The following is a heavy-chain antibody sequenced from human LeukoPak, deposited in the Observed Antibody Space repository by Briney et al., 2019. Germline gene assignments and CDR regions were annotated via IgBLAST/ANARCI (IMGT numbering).Heavy chain of an antibody. J-gene: IGHJ4*02. V-gene: IGHV3-7*01. CDR3: ARDRESESDSEGDY. CDR1: GFTFSRFW. Sequence: GGSLRLSCSASGFTFSRFWMSWVRQAPGKGLEYVALIKQGGSEIFHMDSVKRRFTISRDDATNSLYLQMNSLRVEDTALYYCARDRESESDSEGDYWGQGTLVTVSS. CDR2: IKQGGSEI. D-gene: IGHD4-11*01.